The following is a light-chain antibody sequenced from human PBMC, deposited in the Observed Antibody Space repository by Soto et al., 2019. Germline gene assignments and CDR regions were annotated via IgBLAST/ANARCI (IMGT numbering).Light chain of an antibody. Sequence: EIVLTQSPGTPSLSRGERATLTCRASQKIRTSYFAWYQQRPGQAPRLLIYGASSRATDVPDRFSGSGSGTDFTLTVSRLEPEDFVVYYCQQCDSSPPTFGQGTKLEIK. CDR2: GAS. J-gene: IGKJ2*01. CDR3: QQCDSSPPT. CDR1: QKIRTSY. V-gene: IGKV3-20*01.